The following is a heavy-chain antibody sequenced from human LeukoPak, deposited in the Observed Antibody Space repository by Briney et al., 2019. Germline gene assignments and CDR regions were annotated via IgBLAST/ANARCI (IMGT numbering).Heavy chain of an antibody. V-gene: IGHV3-23*01. CDR1: GFTFSNYA. Sequence: PGGSLRLSCAASGFTFSNYAMSWVRQAPGKGLEWVSTVPGSGSSTSYADSVQGRFTISRGNSKNTLYLQMTSLRAEDTAVYYCAKDLKAVLFAYFDYWGQGALVTVSS. D-gene: IGHD3-16*01. J-gene: IGHJ4*02. CDR2: VPGSGSST. CDR3: AKDLKAVLFAYFDY.